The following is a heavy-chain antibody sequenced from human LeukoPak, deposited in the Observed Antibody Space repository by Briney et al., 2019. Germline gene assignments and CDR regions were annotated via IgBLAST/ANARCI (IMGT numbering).Heavy chain of an antibody. CDR3: ARAMVRGVSLVGLFFDY. Sequence: GESLKISCKHSEYSFPNYCIGWVRQMPGKGLEWMGIIYPDDSDTRYSPSFQGQVTISADKSTSTAYMELSSLRSEDTAVYYCARAMVRGVSLVGLFFDYWGQGTLVTVSS. V-gene: IGHV5-51*01. J-gene: IGHJ4*02. CDR2: IYPDDSDT. D-gene: IGHD3-10*01. CDR1: EYSFPNYC.